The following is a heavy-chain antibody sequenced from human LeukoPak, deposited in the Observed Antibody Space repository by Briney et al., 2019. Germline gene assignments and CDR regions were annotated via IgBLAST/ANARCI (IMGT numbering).Heavy chain of an antibody. J-gene: IGHJ4*02. D-gene: IGHD1-26*01. V-gene: IGHV3-30*03. CDR2: ISHDGTNK. CDR3: ARGSIVGARGLGDY. Sequence: GGSLRLSCAASGFTFGDYAMQWVRQARGRGAEWVPVISHDGTNKYYADSVKGRFTISRDKSKNTVYLQMNSLRAEDTAVYYCARGSIVGARGLGDYWGQGTLVTVSS. CDR1: GFTFGDYA.